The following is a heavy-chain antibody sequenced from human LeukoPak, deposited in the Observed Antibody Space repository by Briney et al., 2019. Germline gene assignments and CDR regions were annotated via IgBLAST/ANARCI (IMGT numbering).Heavy chain of an antibody. CDR3: ARSYSGYDYDYFDY. CDR2: ISGSGGST. D-gene: IGHD5-12*01. Sequence: TGGSLRLSCAASGFTFSSYAMSWVRQAPGKGLEWVSAISGSGGSTYYADSVKGRFTISRDNSKNTLYLQMNSLRAEDTAVYYCARSYSGYDYDYFDYWGQGTLVTVSS. J-gene: IGHJ4*02. V-gene: IGHV3-23*01. CDR1: GFTFSSYA.